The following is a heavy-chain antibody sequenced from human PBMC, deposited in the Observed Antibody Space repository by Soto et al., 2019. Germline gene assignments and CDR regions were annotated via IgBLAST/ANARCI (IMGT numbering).Heavy chain of an antibody. D-gene: IGHD3-22*01. V-gene: IGHV3-48*02. CDR1: GFTFSSYS. Sequence: PGGSLRLSCSASGFTFSSYSMNCVRQAPGKGLEWVSYISSSSSTIYYADSVKGRFTISRDNAKNSLYLQMNSLRDEDTAVYYCARDGIVVASEYGMDVWGQGTTVTVSS. J-gene: IGHJ6*02. CDR2: ISSSSSTI. CDR3: ARDGIVVASEYGMDV.